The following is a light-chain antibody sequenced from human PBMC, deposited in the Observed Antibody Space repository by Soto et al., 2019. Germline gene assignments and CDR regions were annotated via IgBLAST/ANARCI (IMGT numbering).Light chain of an antibody. CDR1: RSDNGASNS. J-gene: IGLJ1*01. Sequence: QSVLTQPASVSGSPGQSITISCAGTRSDNGASNSVSWYQHLPGRSPTLIIYEATNRPSGVSERFSGSKAGDTASLTISGLQADDEAEYFCISYKTDDTFVFGSGPKVTVL. CDR3: ISYKTDDTFV. CDR2: EAT. V-gene: IGLV2-14*01.